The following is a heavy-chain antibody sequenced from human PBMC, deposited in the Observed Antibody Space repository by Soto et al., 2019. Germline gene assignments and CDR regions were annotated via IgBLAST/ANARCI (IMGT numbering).Heavy chain of an antibody. J-gene: IGHJ3*02. CDR2: IYYSGST. Sequence: SEILSLTCTVSGGSISSGGYYWSWIRQHPGKGLEWIGYIYYSGSTYYNPSLKSRVTISVDTSKNQFSLKLSSVTAADTAVYYCARGSFMINAFDIWGQGTMVTVSS. CDR1: GGSISSGGYY. D-gene: IGHD3-16*02. V-gene: IGHV4-31*03. CDR3: ARGSFMINAFDI.